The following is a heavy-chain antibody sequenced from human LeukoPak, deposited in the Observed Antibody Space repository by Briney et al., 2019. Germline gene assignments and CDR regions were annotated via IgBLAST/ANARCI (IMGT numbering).Heavy chain of an antibody. CDR2: IYYSGST. D-gene: IGHD6-19*01. V-gene: IGHV4-59*12. J-gene: IGHJ4*02. CDR1: GDSISSYY. CDR3: ARDEDTTVADLDY. Sequence: SETLSLTCTVSGDSISSYYWSWTRQPPGKGLEWIGYIYYSGSTKYNPSLKSRVTISVDTSKNQFSLKLNSVTPEDTAVYYCARDEDTTVADLDYWGQGTLVTVSS.